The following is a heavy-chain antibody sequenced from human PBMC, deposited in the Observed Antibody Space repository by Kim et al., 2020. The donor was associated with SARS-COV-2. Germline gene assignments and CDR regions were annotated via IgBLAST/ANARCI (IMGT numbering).Heavy chain of an antibody. CDR3: AATPSHSSSWGKNWFDP. CDR2: IIPILGIA. J-gene: IGHJ5*02. V-gene: IGHV1-69*04. D-gene: IGHD6-13*01. Sequence: SVKVSCKASGGTFSSYAISWVRQAPGQGLEWMGRIIPILGIANYAQKFQGRVTITADKSTSTAYMELSSLRSEDTAVYYCAATPSHSSSWGKNWFDPWGQGTLVTVSS. CDR1: GGTFSSYA.